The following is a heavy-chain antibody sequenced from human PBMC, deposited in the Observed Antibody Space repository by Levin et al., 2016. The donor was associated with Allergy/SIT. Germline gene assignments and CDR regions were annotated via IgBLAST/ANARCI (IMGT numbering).Heavy chain of an antibody. D-gene: IGHD3-3*01. Sequence: GGSLRLSCAASGFTLSDHYMDWVRQAPGRGLEWVGRSGDILNSYTTEYAASVKGRFTLSRDASKNSLYLQMNSLKTEDTAVYFCAREVPRITLFGVVMIPRYYYSGMDVWGQGTTVTVSS. V-gene: IGHV3-72*01. CDR2: SGDILNSYTT. CDR1: GFTLSDHY. J-gene: IGHJ6*02. CDR3: AREVPRITLFGVVMIPRYYYSGMDV.